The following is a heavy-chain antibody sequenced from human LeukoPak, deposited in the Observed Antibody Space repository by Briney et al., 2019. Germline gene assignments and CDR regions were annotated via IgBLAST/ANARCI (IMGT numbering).Heavy chain of an antibody. CDR2: IRYDGSNK. CDR1: GFTFSSYG. J-gene: IGHJ4*02. Sequence: GGSLRLSCAASGFTFSSYGMHRVRQAPGKGLEWVAFIRYDGSNKYYADSVKGRFTISRDKSKNTLYLQMNSLRAEDTAVYYCAKGVGGSRNEFDYWGQGTLVTVSS. CDR3: AKGVGGSRNEFDY. D-gene: IGHD1-1*01. V-gene: IGHV3-30*02.